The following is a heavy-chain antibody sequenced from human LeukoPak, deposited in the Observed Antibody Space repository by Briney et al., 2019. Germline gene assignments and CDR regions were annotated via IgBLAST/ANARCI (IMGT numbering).Heavy chain of an antibody. CDR1: GYTFTSYG. Sequence: ASVKVSCKASGYTFTSYGISWVRQAPGQGFEWMGWISAYNGNTNYAQKLQGRVTMTTDTSTSTAYMELRSLRSDDTAVYYCAREGFPGYCSGGSCYPLHWFDPWGQGTLVTVSS. CDR2: ISAYNGNT. D-gene: IGHD2-15*01. V-gene: IGHV1-18*01. CDR3: AREGFPGYCSGGSCYPLHWFDP. J-gene: IGHJ5*02.